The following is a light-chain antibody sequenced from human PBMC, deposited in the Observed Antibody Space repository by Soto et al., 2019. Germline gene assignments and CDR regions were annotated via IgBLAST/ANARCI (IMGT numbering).Light chain of an antibody. Sequence: DIQMTQSPATLSASVGDRVCITCRASQDISRWLAWYQQKPGKAPKVLIWDASSLQRGVPSRFTGSGSGTEFTLTINGLQPDDFATYYCQQYNGYRTWTFGQGTKVDIK. CDR1: QDISRW. CDR2: DAS. CDR3: QQYNGYRTWT. J-gene: IGKJ1*01. V-gene: IGKV1-5*01.